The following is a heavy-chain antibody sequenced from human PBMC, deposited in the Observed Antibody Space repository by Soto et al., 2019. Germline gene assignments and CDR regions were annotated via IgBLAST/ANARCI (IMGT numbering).Heavy chain of an antibody. D-gene: IGHD3-16*01. J-gene: IGHJ4*02. Sequence: SETLSLTCTVSGGSINVYYGSWIRQPPGKGLEWLGYIYSSGSANYNPSLKNRITMSVDTSKNQFSLNLNSVTAADTAVYYCAEVWSGLKDHDLDYWGQGTLVTVSS. V-gene: IGHV4-59*01. CDR2: IYSSGSA. CDR3: AEVWSGLKDHDLDY. CDR1: GGSINVYY.